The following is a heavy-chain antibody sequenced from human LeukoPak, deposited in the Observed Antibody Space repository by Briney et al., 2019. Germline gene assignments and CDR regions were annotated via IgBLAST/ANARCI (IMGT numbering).Heavy chain of an antibody. Sequence: GGSLRLSCAASGFPFKIYAMGWVRQAPGKGLEWVSVIGMTGVDRHYADTVRGRFDISRDNSENTLFLHMNSLRVEDTGIYYCAKRVPYTALHDWGQGTLVTVSS. CDR3: AKRVPYTALHD. D-gene: IGHD3-16*01. J-gene: IGHJ4*02. V-gene: IGHV3-23*01. CDR2: IGMTGVDR. CDR1: GFPFKIYA.